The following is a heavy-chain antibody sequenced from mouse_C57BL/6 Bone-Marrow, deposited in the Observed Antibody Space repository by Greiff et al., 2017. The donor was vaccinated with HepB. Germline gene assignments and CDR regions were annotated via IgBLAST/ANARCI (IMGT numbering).Heavy chain of an antibody. J-gene: IGHJ2*01. CDR3: ARILYYCDY. CDR2: ISGGGGNT. V-gene: IGHV5-9*01. CDR1: GFTFSSYT. Sequence: EVHLVESGGGLVKPGGSLKLSCAASGFTFSSYTMSWVRQTPEKRLAWVATISGGGGNTYYPDSVKVRFTISRDNAKNTLYLQMSSLRSEDTALYYCARILYYCDYWGQGTTLTVSS.